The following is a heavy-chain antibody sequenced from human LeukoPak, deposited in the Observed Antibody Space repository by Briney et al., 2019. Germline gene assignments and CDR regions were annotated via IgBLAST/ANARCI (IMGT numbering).Heavy chain of an antibody. Sequence: PGGSLRLSCAVSGFTFHSFTMHWVRQAPGKGLEWVALISFNGGDTYYSDSVKGRFTISRGNSKDTLYLQMNSLRVEDTAVYYCARDHRYAFDNWGHGTLVTVSS. D-gene: IGHD5-12*01. CDR3: ARDHRYAFDN. J-gene: IGHJ4*01. CDR2: ISFNGGDT. CDR1: GFTFHSFT. V-gene: IGHV3-30*04.